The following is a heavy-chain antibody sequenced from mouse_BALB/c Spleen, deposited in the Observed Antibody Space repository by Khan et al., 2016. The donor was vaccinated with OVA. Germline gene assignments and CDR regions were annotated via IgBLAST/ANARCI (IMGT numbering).Heavy chain of an antibody. J-gene: IGHJ3*01. CDR1: GYTFTDYA. D-gene: IGHD2-10*02. CDR2: ISTHYGDA. V-gene: IGHV1S137*01. Sequence: QVQLQQSGAELVRPGVSVKISCKGSGYTFTDYAMHWVKQSHAKSLEWIGVISTHYGDASYNQKFKGKATMTVDKSSSTAYMELARLTSEASAIXYFAGGRGEYRFAYWGQGTLVTVSA. CDR3: AGGRGEYRFAY.